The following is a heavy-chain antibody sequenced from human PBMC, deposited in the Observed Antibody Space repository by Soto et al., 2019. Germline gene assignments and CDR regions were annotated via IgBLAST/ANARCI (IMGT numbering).Heavy chain of an antibody. CDR1: GYTFTSYG. CDR3: ARDQPNYGSGSYYKTAYNCFDP. V-gene: IGHV1-18*04. J-gene: IGHJ5*02. D-gene: IGHD3-10*01. CDR2: ISAYNGNT. Sequence: ASVKVSCKASGYTFTSYGISWVRQAPGQGLEWMGWISAYNGNTNYAQKLQGRVTMTTDTSTSTAYMELRSLRSDDTAVYYCARDQPNYGSGSYYKTAYNCFDPWGQGTLVTVSS.